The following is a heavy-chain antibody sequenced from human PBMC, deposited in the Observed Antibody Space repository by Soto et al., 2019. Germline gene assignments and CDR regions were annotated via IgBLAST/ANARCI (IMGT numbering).Heavy chain of an antibody. CDR1: GFTVSSNY. CDR2: SYNDGTT. V-gene: IGHV3-53*01. CDR3: AIFSN. Sequence: GGSLRLSCTASGFTVSSNYMNWGRQAPGKGLEWLSISYNDGTTNYADSVKGRFTISRDNFKNTLYLQMNNLRAEDAAVYYCAIFSNWGQGTLVTVSS. D-gene: IGHD4-4*01. J-gene: IGHJ4*02.